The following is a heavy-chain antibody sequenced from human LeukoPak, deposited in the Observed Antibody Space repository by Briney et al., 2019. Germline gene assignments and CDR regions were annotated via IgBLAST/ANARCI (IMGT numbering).Heavy chain of an antibody. CDR3: ARAMVLRYGSGSLDY. D-gene: IGHD3-10*01. CDR1: GFTFSSYW. CDR2: IKQDGSEK. V-gene: IGHV3-7*01. Sequence: GGSLRLSCAASGFTFSSYWMSWVRQAPGKGLEWVANIKQDGSEKYYVDSVKGRFTISRDNAKNSLYLQMNSLRAEDTVVYYCARAMVLRYGSGSLDYWGQGTLVTVSS. J-gene: IGHJ4*02.